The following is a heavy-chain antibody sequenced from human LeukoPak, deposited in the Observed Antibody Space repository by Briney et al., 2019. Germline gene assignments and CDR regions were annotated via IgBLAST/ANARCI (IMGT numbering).Heavy chain of an antibody. D-gene: IGHD6-6*01. CDR3: SRGLGQPVDS. CDR1: GFTFSSYG. Sequence: PGGSLRLSCAASGFTFSSYGMHWVRQAPGKGLEWVAVISYDGSNKYYADSVKGRFTISRDNAKNTLYLQMNSLTVEDTAVYYCSRGLGQPVDSWGQGTLVTVSS. V-gene: IGHV3-30*03. CDR2: ISYDGSNK. J-gene: IGHJ4*02.